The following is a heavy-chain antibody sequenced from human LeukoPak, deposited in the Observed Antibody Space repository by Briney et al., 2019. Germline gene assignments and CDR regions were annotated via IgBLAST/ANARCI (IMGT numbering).Heavy chain of an antibody. CDR1: GGSISSYY. V-gene: IGHV4-59*01. CDR3: ARDRCSSTSCYSDY. D-gene: IGHD2-2*01. CDR2: IYYSGST. J-gene: IGHJ4*02. Sequence: PSETLSLTCTVSGGSISSYYWSWIRQPPGKGLEWIGYIYYSGSTNYNPSLKSRVTISVDTSKNQFSLKLSSVTAADTAVYYCARDRCSSTSCYSDYWGQGTQVTVSS.